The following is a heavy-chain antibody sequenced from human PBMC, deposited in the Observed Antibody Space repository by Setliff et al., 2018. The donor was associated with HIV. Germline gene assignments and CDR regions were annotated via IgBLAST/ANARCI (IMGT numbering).Heavy chain of an antibody. CDR2: IYYSGST. V-gene: IGHV4-39*07. CDR1: GETIRNGFYY. J-gene: IGHJ4*02. CDR3: AGGGGPDTNFDS. Sequence: PSETLSLTCTVSGETIRNGFYYWHWMRQPPGKGLEWIGSIYYSGSTHYKSSLKSRVTISVDTSKNQFSLRLSSVTAADTAVYYCAGGGGPDTNFDSWGRGTLVTVSS.